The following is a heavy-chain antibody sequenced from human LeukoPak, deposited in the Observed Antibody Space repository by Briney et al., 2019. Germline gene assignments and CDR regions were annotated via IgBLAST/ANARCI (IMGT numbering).Heavy chain of an antibody. J-gene: IGHJ4*02. D-gene: IGHD1-1*01. CDR2: IYYSGST. CDR3: ARNWPGGYYFDY. Sequence: SETLSLTCTVSGGSISSGGYYWSWIRQHPGKGLEWIGYIYYSGSTYYNPSLKSRVTISVDTSKNQYSLKLSSVTAADTAVYYCARNWPGGYYFDYWGQGTLVTVSS. V-gene: IGHV4-31*03. CDR1: GGSISSGGYY.